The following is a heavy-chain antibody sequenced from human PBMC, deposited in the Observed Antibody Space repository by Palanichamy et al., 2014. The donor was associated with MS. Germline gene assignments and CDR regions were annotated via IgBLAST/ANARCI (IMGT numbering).Heavy chain of an antibody. D-gene: IGHD6-13*01. Sequence: QITLKESGPTLVKPTQTLTLTCALPGFSVSNYGVAVGWIRQPPGKALEWLALIFWDDEKRYSPSLQNRLTITKDTSKNQVVLTMTNVDPVDTGTYYCAHRRIAAAEKWFDPWGPGTLVTVSS. CDR3: AHRRIAAAEKWFDP. CDR1: GFSVSNYGVA. CDR2: IFWDDEK. J-gene: IGHJ5*02. V-gene: IGHV2-5*02.